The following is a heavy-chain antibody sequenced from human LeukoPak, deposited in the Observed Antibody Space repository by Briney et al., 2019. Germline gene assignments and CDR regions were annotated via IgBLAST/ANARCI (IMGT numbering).Heavy chain of an antibody. J-gene: IGHJ3*02. CDR2: ISSSSSTI. CDR1: GFTFSSYS. D-gene: IGHD2-21*02. CDR3: ARDAIVVATNAFDI. Sequence: GGSLRLSCAASGFTFSSYSMNWVRQAPGKGLEWVSYISSSSSTIYYADSVKGRFTISRDNAKNSLYLQMNSLRAEDTAVYYCARDAIVVATNAFDIWGQGTMVTVSS. V-gene: IGHV3-48*04.